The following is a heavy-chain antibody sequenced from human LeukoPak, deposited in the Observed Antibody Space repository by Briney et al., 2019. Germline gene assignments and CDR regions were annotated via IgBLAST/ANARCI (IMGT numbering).Heavy chain of an antibody. D-gene: IGHD5-18*01. J-gene: IGHJ4*02. CDR2: ISSSSDYI. V-gene: IGHV3-21*01. CDR1: GFTFSSHT. Sequence: GGSLRLSCAASGFTFSSHTINWVRQAPGKGLEWVSSISSSSDYIHYADSVKGRFTISRDNAKNSLYLQMNSLRAEDTAVYYCARDAAYGYDRFDSWGQGTQVTVSS. CDR3: ARDAAYGYDRFDS.